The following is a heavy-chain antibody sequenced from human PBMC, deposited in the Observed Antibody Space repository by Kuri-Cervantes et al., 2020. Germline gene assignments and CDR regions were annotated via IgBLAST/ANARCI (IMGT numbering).Heavy chain of an antibody. V-gene: IGHV1-46*01. J-gene: IGHJ6*02. CDR1: GYTFTSYY. CDR2: INPSGGST. CDR3: AAVYGGV. Sequence: ASVKVSCKASGYTFTSYYMHWVRQAPGQGLEWMGIINPSGGSTSYAQKFQGRVTMTEDTSTDTAYMELSSLRSEDTAVYYCAAVYGGVWGQGTTVTVSS. D-gene: IGHD2-8*01.